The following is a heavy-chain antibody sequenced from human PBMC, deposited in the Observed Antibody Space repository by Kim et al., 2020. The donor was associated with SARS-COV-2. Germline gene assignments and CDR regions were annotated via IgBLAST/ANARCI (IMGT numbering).Heavy chain of an antibody. Sequence: GESLKISCKGSGYSFTSYWIGWVRQMPGKGLEWMGIIYPGDSDTRYSPSFQGQVTISADKSISTAYLQWSSLKASDTAMYYCARHSEPLKYCSGGSCYSMDVWGQGTTVTVSS. V-gene: IGHV5-51*01. J-gene: IGHJ6*02. CDR3: ARHSEPLKYCSGGSCYSMDV. CDR2: IYPGDSDT. CDR1: GYSFTSYW. D-gene: IGHD2-15*01.